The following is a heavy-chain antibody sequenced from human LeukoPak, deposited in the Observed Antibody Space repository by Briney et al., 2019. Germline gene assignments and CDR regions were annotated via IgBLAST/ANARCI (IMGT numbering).Heavy chain of an antibody. V-gene: IGHV4-59*01. J-gene: IGHJ4*02. Sequence: SETLSLTCTVSGGSLSSYYWSWIRQPPGTGLEWMGHIYYSGSTNYNPSPTSRTTLSVDTTKNQFSLKLSSVAAADTAVYCCARATRQWRVRGLDYWGQGTLVTVSS. CDR2: IYYSGST. CDR1: GGSLSSYY. D-gene: IGHD6-19*01. CDR3: ARATRQWRVRGLDY.